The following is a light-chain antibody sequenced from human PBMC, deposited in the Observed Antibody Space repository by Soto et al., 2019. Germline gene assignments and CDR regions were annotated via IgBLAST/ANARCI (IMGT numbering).Light chain of an antibody. CDR3: QQRTDRPPWT. CDR1: QSVRNY. CDR2: DAS. J-gene: IGKJ1*01. V-gene: IGKV3-11*01. Sequence: EIVLTQSPASLSLSPGETATLSCRASQSVRNYLAWYQQKPGQAPRLLIFDASQRATGIPARFRGSGSGTDFTLSISSLEPEDFAVYYCQQRTDRPPWTFGQGTKVDI.